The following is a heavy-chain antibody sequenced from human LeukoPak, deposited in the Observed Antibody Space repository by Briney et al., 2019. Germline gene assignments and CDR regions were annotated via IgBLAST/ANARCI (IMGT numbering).Heavy chain of an antibody. CDR2: ISSSGSTI. CDR1: GFTFSSYE. Sequence: GGSLRLSCAASGFTFSSYEMNWVRQAPGQGLEWVSYISSSGSTIYYADSVKGRFTISRDNSKNSLYMQMNSLRAEDTAVYYCASLWFGELLYRENWFDPWGQGTLVTVSS. CDR3: ASLWFGELLYRENWFDP. D-gene: IGHD3-10*01. V-gene: IGHV3-48*03. J-gene: IGHJ5*02.